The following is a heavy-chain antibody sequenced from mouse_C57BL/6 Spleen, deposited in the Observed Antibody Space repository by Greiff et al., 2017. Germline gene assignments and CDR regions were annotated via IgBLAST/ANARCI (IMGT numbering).Heavy chain of an antibody. CDR3: ASASYYYGPYCC. V-gene: IGHV3-8*01. J-gene: IGHJ2*01. D-gene: IGHD1-1*01. CDR2: ISYSGST. Sequence: DVKLVESGPGLAKPSQTLSLTCSVTGYSITSDYWNWIRKFPGNKLEYMGYISYSGSTYYNPSLKSRISITRDTSKNQYYLQLNSVTTEDTATDYCASASYYYGPYCCRGQGTTLTVSS. CDR1: GYSITSDY.